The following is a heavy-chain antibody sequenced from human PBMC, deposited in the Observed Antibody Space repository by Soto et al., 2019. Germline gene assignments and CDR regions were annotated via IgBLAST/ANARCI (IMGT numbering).Heavy chain of an antibody. D-gene: IGHD6-19*01. CDR1: GASIRSSTFY. Sequence: SETLSLTCTVSGASIRSSTFYWGWIRQPPGKGLESIANIYYDGGTYYNPSLKSRVTISVDTSKNQFSLKLSSPTAADTAVYYCARHVNLPLAGTGFDSWGRGTLVTVSS. V-gene: IGHV4-39*01. CDR2: IYYDGGT. J-gene: IGHJ4*02. CDR3: ARHVNLPLAGTGFDS.